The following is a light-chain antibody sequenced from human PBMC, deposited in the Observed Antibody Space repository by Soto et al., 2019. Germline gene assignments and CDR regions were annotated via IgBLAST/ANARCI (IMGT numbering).Light chain of an antibody. V-gene: IGKV1-5*03. CDR2: KAS. J-gene: IGKJ4*01. CDR1: QSISNW. Sequence: DIQMTQATSTLSASVEDRVTITCRDSQSISNWLAWYQQKPGKAPKLLIYKASSLESGVQPRFSGSGSGTELTLTISTLQPDDFATHYCLQYNSYPSFGGGTKVEIK. CDR3: LQYNSYPS.